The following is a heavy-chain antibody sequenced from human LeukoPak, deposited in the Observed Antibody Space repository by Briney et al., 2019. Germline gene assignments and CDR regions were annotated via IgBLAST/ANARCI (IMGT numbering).Heavy chain of an antibody. Sequence: PSETLSLTCAVYGGSFSGCYWSWIRQPPGKGLEWIGEINHSVSTNYNPSLKSRVTISVDTSKNQFSLKLSSVTAADTAVYYCAGNYYDSSGPNIGPHYWGQGTLVTVSS. CDR1: GGSFSGCY. CDR2: INHSVST. V-gene: IGHV4-34*01. CDR3: AGNYYDSSGPNIGPHY. D-gene: IGHD3-22*01. J-gene: IGHJ4*02.